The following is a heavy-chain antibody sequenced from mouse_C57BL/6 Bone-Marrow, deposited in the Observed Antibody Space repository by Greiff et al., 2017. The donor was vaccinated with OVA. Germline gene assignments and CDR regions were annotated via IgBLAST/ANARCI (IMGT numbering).Heavy chain of an antibody. J-gene: IGHJ2*01. D-gene: IGHD1-1*01. CDR1: GFNINDDY. CDR2: IDPANGDT. V-gene: IGHV14-4*01. CDR3: TRGSYVGY. Sequence: VQLQQSGAELVRPGASVKLSCTASGFNINDDYMHWVKQRPEQGLEWIGWIDPANGDTEYASKFQGKATITADTSSNTAYLQLSSLTYEDTAVYYCTRGSYVGYWGQGTTLTVSS.